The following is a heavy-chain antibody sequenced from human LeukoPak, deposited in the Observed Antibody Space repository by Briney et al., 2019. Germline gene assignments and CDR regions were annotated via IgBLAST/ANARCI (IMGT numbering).Heavy chain of an antibody. V-gene: IGHV3-30*18. Sequence: GRSLRLSCVASGFTFSSYGMHWVRQAPGKGLEWVALISYDGSKKYFADSVQGRFTISRDNSQNTLHLQMNSLRADDTAVYYCAKAGEGSGWYYVDYWGQGALVTVSS. J-gene: IGHJ4*02. D-gene: IGHD6-19*01. CDR1: GFTFSSYG. CDR2: ISYDGSKK. CDR3: AKAGEGSGWYYVDY.